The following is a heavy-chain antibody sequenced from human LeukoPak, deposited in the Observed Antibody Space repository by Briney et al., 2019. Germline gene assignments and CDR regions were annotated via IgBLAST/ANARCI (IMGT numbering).Heavy chain of an antibody. J-gene: IGHJ4*02. CDR1: GGSFSGYY. CDR2: INHSGST. CDR3: ARGYPSELQLGGYFDY. V-gene: IGHV4-34*01. D-gene: IGHD5-24*01. Sequence: PSETLSLTCAVYGGSFSGYYWSWIRQPPGKGLEWIGEINHSGSTNYNPSLKRRVTISVDTSKNQFSLKLSSVTAADTAVYYCARGYPSELQLGGYFDYWGQGTLVTVSS.